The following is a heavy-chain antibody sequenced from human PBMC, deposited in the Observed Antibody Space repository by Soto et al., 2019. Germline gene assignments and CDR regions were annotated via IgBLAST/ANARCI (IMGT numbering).Heavy chain of an antibody. D-gene: IGHD2-21*02. Sequence: EVRLLESGGGLVQPGGSLRLSCAASGFTFSSDAMSWVRQAPGKGLEWVSAISGSGGSTYYADSVKGRFTISRDNSKNTLYLQMTSLRADDTAVYYCANTPLLGYWGQGTLVTVSS. J-gene: IGHJ4*02. CDR2: ISGSGGST. V-gene: IGHV3-23*01. CDR3: ANTPLLGY. CDR1: GFTFSSDA.